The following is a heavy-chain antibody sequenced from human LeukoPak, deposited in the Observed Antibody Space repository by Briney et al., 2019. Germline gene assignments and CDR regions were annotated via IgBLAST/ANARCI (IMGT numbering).Heavy chain of an antibody. J-gene: IGHJ4*02. D-gene: IGHD3-22*01. CDR2: IYYSGST. CDR1: GGSISSYY. V-gene: IGHV4-59*01. Sequence: SETLSLTCTVSGGSISSYYWSWIRQPPGKGLEWIGYIYYSGSTNYNPSLKSRVTISVDTSKNQFSLKLSSVTAADTAVYYCARDRYYYDSSGYRSFDYWGQGTLVTVSS. CDR3: ARDRYYYDSSGYRSFDY.